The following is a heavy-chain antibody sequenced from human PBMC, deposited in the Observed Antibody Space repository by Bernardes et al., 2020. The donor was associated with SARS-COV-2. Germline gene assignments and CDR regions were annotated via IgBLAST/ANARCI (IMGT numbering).Heavy chain of an antibody. Sequence: SETLSLTCTVSGGSISSGGYYWSWLRQHPGTGLECIGYIYYSGSTYYNPSLKSRVIISVDTSKNQFSLKLSSVTAADTAVYYCARDTPGVGGWYSGAFDYWGQGTLVTVSS. CDR2: IYYSGST. J-gene: IGHJ4*02. CDR3: ARDTPGVGGWYSGAFDY. D-gene: IGHD6-19*01. CDR1: GGSISSGGYY. V-gene: IGHV4-31*03.